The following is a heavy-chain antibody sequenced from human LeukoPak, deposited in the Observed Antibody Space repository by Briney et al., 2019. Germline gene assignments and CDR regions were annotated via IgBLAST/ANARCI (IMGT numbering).Heavy chain of an antibody. J-gene: IGHJ6*03. Sequence: PGGSLRLSCAASGFTFSDYYMTWIRQAPGKGLEWLSYISGSGSMIYYVDSVKGRFTISRDNSKNTLYLQMNSLRAEDTAVYYCAKVWGATHSYYYYYMDVWGKGTTVTVSS. D-gene: IGHD1-26*01. CDR3: AKVWGATHSYYYYYMDV. CDR1: GFTFSDYY. CDR2: ISGSGSMI. V-gene: IGHV3-11*01.